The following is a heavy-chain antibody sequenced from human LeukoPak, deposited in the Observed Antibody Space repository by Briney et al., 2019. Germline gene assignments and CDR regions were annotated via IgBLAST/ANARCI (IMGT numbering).Heavy chain of an antibody. CDR2: IYYSGST. D-gene: IGHD6-13*01. V-gene: IGHV4-39*07. CDR3: ARVSAYSSSWGRNYYYYYMDV. J-gene: IGHJ6*03. Sequence: SETLSLTCTVSGGSISSSSYYWGWIRQPPGEGLEWIGSIYYSGSTYYNPSLKSRVTISVDTSKNQFSLKLSSVTAADTAVYYCARVSAYSSSWGRNYYYYYMDVWGKGTTVTVSS. CDR1: GGSISSSSYY.